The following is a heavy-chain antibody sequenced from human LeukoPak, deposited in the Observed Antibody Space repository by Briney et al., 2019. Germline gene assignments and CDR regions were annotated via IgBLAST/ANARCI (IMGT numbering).Heavy chain of an antibody. D-gene: IGHD5-12*01. Sequence: GGSLRLSCAASGFTFSSYGMHWVRQAPGKGLEWVAVISYDGSNKYYADSVKGRFTISRDNSKNTLYLQMNSLRAEDTAVYYCAKAKDIVATMADYWGQGTLVTVSS. J-gene: IGHJ4*02. V-gene: IGHV3-30*18. CDR1: GFTFSSYG. CDR3: AKAKDIVATMADY. CDR2: ISYDGSNK.